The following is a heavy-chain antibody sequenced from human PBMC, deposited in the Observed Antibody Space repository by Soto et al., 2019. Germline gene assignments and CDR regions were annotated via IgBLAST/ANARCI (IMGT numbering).Heavy chain of an antibody. V-gene: IGHV4-59*01. D-gene: IGHD3-10*01. CDR2: MHYSGST. CDR3: ARSPYLQSSANYYNEQ. Sequence: SETLSLTCTVSGGSISSYYWSWIRQPPGKGLEWIGYMHYSGSTRYNPSLVSRLTISVDTAKNQFSLKLTSVTAADTAVYYCARSPYLQSSANYYNEQWGQGTLVTVS. J-gene: IGHJ4*02. CDR1: GGSISSYY.